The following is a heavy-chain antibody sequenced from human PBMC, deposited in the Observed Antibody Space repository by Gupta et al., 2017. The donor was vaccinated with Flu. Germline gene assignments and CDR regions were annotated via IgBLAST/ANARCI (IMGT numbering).Heavy chain of an antibody. CDR3: AGAVKVPSYYHYYMDG. CDR2: IIGVVGVP. V-gene: IGHV1-69*17. CDR1: GVTFSTYA. J-gene: IGHJ6*03. Sequence: QVQLVPSGAEVKKPGSSVKVSCQASGVTFSTYAISWVRQAPRQGLEWMGGIIGVVGVPNYAQKYQGRVAITADKSTSTTYMELRSLRFEDTAVYYCAGAVKVPSYYHYYMDGRGRGTTVTVYS. D-gene: IGHD1-1*01.